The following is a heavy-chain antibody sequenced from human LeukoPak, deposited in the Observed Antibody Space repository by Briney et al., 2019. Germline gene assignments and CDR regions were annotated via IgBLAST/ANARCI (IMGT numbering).Heavy chain of an antibody. J-gene: IGHJ6*02. D-gene: IGHD5-24*01. Sequence: SQTLSLTCTVSGGSISSGGYYWSWIRQHPGTGLEWIGYIYYSGSTYYNPSLKSRVTISVDTSKNQFSLKLSSATAADTAVYYCARDRRMATYFYYYYGMDVWGQGTTVTVSS. CDR3: ARDRRMATYFYYYYGMDV. CDR2: IYYSGST. V-gene: IGHV4-31*03. CDR1: GGSISSGGYY.